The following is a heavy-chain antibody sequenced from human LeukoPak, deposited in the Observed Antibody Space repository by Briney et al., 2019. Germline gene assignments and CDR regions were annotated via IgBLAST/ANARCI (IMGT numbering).Heavy chain of an antibody. CDR1: GFTFSSYA. CDR3: ARDTGI. D-gene: IGHD2-8*02. J-gene: IGHJ3*02. CDR2: ISYDGSNK. Sequence: PGGSLRLSCAASGFTFSSYAMHWVRQAPGKGLEWVAVISYDGSNKYYADSVKGRFTISRDNSKNTLYLQTNSLRAEDTAVYYCARDTGIWGQGTMVTVSS. V-gene: IGHV3-30-3*01.